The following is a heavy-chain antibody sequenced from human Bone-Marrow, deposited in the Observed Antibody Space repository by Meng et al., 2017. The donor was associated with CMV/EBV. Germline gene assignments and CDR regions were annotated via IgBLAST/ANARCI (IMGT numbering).Heavy chain of an antibody. Sequence: GESLKISCAASGFTFSSYWMSWVRQAPGKGLEWVANIKQDGSEKYYVDSVKGRFTISRDNAKNSLYLQMNSLRAEDTAVYYCSFGSESYYGVPVNFDYWGPGTLVTVSS. V-gene: IGHV3-7*01. CDR2: IKQDGSEK. CDR3: SFGSESYYGVPVNFDY. D-gene: IGHD3-10*01. J-gene: IGHJ4*02. CDR1: GFTFSSYW.